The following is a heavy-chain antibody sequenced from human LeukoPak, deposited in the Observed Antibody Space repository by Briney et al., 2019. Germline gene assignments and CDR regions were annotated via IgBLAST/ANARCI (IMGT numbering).Heavy chain of an antibody. Sequence: RGALRDTCADSGFTFISYEWNGVRQAPAKDLEGISYISSSGKRKYYEGSVKGRFTISRDNAKNSLYVHMNSLTAEHTAAHYCARTYCTGGNCYPGIDYWGQGTLVSVSS. V-gene: IGHV3-48*03. D-gene: IGHD2-15*01. CDR3: ARTYCTGGNCYPGIDY. CDR1: GFTFISYE. CDR2: ISSSGKRK. J-gene: IGHJ4*02.